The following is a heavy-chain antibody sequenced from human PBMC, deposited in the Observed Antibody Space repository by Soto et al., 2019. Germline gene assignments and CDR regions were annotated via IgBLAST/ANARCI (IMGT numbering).Heavy chain of an antibody. CDR1: GYTFTSYG. J-gene: IGHJ5*02. CDR2: ISAYNGNT. Sequence: ASVKVSCKASGYTFTSYGISWVRQAPGQGLEWMGWISAYNGNTNYAQKLQGRVTMTTDTSTSTAYMELRSLRSDDTAVYYCARDSLVRGPNPSYNWFDPWGQGTLVTVSS. CDR3: ARDSLVRGPNPSYNWFDP. V-gene: IGHV1-18*01. D-gene: IGHD6-6*01.